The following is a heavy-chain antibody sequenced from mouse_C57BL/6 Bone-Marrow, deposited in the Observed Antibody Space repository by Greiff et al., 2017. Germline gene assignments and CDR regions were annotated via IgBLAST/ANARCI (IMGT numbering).Heavy chain of an antibody. J-gene: IGHJ3*01. Sequence: VQLQQSGPGLVQPSQSLSITCTVSGFSITSYGVHWVRKSPGKGLEWLGVIWRGGSTDYNAAFMSRLSITKDNSKSQVFFKMNSLQADDTAIYYCAKNYDYDRAWFAYWGQGTLVTVSA. CDR1: GFSITSYG. CDR3: AKNYDYDRAWFAY. V-gene: IGHV2-5*01. D-gene: IGHD2-4*01. CDR2: IWRGGST.